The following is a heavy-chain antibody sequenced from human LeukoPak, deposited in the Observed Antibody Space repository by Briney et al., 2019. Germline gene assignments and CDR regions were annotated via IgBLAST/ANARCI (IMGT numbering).Heavy chain of an antibody. CDR1: GFGFDDFA. V-gene: IGHV3-9*01. Sequence: GGSLRLSCAASGFGFDDFAMHWVRQVPGKGLEWISGSTWNGGPIGYAEFVKGRFTISRDNAKNFLYLQMNTLRPEDTALYYCARAHQVLMIASAFDVWGQGTMVTVSS. D-gene: IGHD3-22*01. CDR3: ARAHQVLMIASAFDV. J-gene: IGHJ3*01. CDR2: STWNGGPI.